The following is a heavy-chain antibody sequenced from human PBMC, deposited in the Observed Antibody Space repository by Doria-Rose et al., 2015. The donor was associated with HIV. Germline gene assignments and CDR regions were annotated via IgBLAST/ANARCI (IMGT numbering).Heavy chain of an antibody. CDR3: ARIKSSRWYHKYYFDF. V-gene: IGHV2-26*01. Sequence: QITLKESGPVLVKPTETLTLTCTVSGVSLSSPGMGVSWICQPPGKALEWLANIFSDDERSYKTSLKSRLTIARGTSKSQVVLTMTDMDPVDTATYHCARIKSSRWYHKYYFDFWGQGTLVIVSA. CDR2: IFSDDER. D-gene: IGHD6-13*01. J-gene: IGHJ4*02. CDR1: GVSLSSPGMG.